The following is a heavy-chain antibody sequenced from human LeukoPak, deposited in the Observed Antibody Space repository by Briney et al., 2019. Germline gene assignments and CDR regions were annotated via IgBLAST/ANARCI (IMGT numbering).Heavy chain of an antibody. J-gene: IGHJ4*02. CDR1: GFTFSSYG. CDR2: ISYDGSNK. Sequence: GGSLRLSCAASGFTFSSYGMHWVRQAPGKGLEWVAVISYDGSNKYYADSVKGRFTISRDNAKNSLYLQMNSLRAEDTAVYYCARSFFSSGYDYCFDYWGQGTLVTVSS. CDR3: ARSFFSSGYDYCFDY. V-gene: IGHV3-30*03. D-gene: IGHD5-12*01.